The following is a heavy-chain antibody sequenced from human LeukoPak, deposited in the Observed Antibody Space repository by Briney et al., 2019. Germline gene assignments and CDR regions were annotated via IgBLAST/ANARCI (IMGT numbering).Heavy chain of an antibody. CDR1: GYTFTGYY. CDR3: ARDSYSGSYYY. J-gene: IGHJ4*02. CDR2: INPIGGGT. Sequence: GASVWVSCKASGYTFTGYYMHWVRQAPGQGLEWVVWINPIGGGTNYAQQFKGRVTTSSDTSISTAYMELSSLRSDDTAVYYCARDSYSGSYYYWGQGTLVTVFS. D-gene: IGHD1-26*01. V-gene: IGHV1-2*02.